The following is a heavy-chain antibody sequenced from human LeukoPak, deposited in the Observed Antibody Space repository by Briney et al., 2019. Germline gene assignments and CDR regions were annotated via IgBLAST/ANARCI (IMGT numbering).Heavy chain of an antibody. CDR1: GFAFSSYA. J-gene: IGHJ4*02. V-gene: IGHV3-30-3*01. D-gene: IGHD2-8*02. CDR2: ISYDGRIK. CDR3: ARDLSEKYCIDY. Sequence: QSGRSLRLSCAASGFAFSSYAIPWVRQAPGKGLEWVSFISYDGRIKYYADSVKGRLTISRDNSENTLSLQMNSLRAEDTAIYYCARDLSEKYCIDYWGQGTLVTVSS.